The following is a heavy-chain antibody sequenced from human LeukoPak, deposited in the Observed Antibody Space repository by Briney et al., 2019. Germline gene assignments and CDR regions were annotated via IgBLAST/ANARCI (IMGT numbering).Heavy chain of an antibody. Sequence: PGGSLRLSCAASGFTFSSYAMHWVRQAPGKGLEWVALISYDGSNKYYADSVKGRFTISRDNSKNTLYLQMNSLRAEDTAVYYCARASSNPTFTIFGVVNSYGMDVWGQGTTVTVSS. J-gene: IGHJ6*02. CDR1: GFTFSSYA. V-gene: IGHV3-30*14. CDR3: ARASSNPTFTIFGVVNSYGMDV. CDR2: ISYDGSNK. D-gene: IGHD3-3*01.